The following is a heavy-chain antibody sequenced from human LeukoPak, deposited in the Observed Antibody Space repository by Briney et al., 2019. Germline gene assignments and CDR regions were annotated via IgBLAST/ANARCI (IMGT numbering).Heavy chain of an antibody. CDR2: ISSSSSYI. Sequence: GGSLRLSCAASGFTFSSYSMNWVRQAPGKGLEWVSSISSSSSYIYYADSVKGRFTISRDNAKNSLYLQKNSLRAEDTAVYYCARDRSSQTDYWGQGTLVTVSS. V-gene: IGHV3-21*01. D-gene: IGHD2-2*01. J-gene: IGHJ4*02. CDR3: ARDRSSQTDY. CDR1: GFTFSSYS.